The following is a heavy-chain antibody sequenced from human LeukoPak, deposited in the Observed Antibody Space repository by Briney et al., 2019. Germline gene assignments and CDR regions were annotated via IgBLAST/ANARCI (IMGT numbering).Heavy chain of an antibody. V-gene: IGHV1-69*13. J-gene: IGHJ4*02. D-gene: IGHD3-10*01. Sequence: ASVKVSCKASGGTFSSYAISWVRQAPGQGLEWMGGIIPIFGTANYAQKFQGRVTITADESTSTAYMELSSLRSDDTAVYYCARDSGERGSGSYLIAYWGQGTLVTVSS. CDR1: GGTFSSYA. CDR2: IIPIFGTA. CDR3: ARDSGERGSGSYLIAY.